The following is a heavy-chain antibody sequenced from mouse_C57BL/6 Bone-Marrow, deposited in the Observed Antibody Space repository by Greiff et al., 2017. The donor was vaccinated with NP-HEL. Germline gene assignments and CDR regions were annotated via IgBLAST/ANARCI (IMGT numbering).Heavy chain of an antibody. V-gene: IGHV1-12*01. J-gene: IGHJ1*03. CDR3: ARNYGNWYFDV. Sequence: YNQKFKGKATLTVDKSSSTAYMQLSSLTSEDSAVYFCARNYGNWYFDVWGTGTTVTVSS. D-gene: IGHD2-1*01.